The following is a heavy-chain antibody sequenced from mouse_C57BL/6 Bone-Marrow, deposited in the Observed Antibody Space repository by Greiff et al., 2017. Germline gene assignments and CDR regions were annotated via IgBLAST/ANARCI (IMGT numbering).Heavy chain of an antibody. Sequence: EVKLVESGGGLVQPGGSMKLSCVASGFTLSNYWMNWVRQSPEKGLEWVAQIRLKSDNYATHYAESVKGRFTISRDDSKSSVYLQMNNLRAEDTGIYYCITGSWFAYWGQGTPVTVSA. D-gene: IGHD4-1*01. CDR2: IRLKSDNYAT. CDR3: ITGSWFAY. V-gene: IGHV6-3*01. J-gene: IGHJ3*01. CDR1: GFTLSNYW.